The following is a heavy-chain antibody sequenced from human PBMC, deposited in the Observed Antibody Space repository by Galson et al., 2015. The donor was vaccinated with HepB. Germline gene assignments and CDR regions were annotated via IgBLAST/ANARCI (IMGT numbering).Heavy chain of an antibody. D-gene: IGHD6-19*01. V-gene: IGHV4-34*01. Sequence: SETLSLTCAVYGGSFGGYYWSWIRQPPGKGLEWIGEINHSGSTNYNPSLKSRVTISVDTSKNQFSLKLSSVTAADTAVYYCARGTLGDSSGGSLDYWGQGTLVTVSS. CDR1: GGSFGGYY. CDR3: ARGTLGDSSGGSLDY. J-gene: IGHJ4*02. CDR2: INHSGST.